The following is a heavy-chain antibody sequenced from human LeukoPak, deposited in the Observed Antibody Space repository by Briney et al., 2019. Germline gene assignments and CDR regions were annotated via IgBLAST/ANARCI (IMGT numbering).Heavy chain of an antibody. Sequence: PSETLSLTCTVSGGSISSSSYFWGWIRQPPGKGLEWIGSIYYSGSTYYNPSLKSRVAISVDTSKNQFSLKLSSVTAADTAMYYCARGTLYSGWSYYFDYWGQGSQVTVSS. J-gene: IGHJ4*02. V-gene: IGHV4-39*07. CDR3: ARGTLYSGWSYYFDY. D-gene: IGHD6-19*01. CDR1: GGSISSSSYF. CDR2: IYYSGST.